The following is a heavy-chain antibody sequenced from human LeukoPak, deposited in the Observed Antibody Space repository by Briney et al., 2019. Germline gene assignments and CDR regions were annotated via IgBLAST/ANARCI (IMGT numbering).Heavy chain of an antibody. Sequence: SETLSLTCTVSGGSISSYYWSWIRQPPGKGLEWIGYFYYSGSTNYNPSLKSRVTISVDTSKNQFSLKLSSVTAADTAVYYCARVVRFGELFRIDYWGQGTLVTVSS. CDR3: ARVVRFGELFRIDY. J-gene: IGHJ4*02. V-gene: IGHV4-59*01. CDR1: GGSISSYY. CDR2: FYYSGST. D-gene: IGHD3-10*01.